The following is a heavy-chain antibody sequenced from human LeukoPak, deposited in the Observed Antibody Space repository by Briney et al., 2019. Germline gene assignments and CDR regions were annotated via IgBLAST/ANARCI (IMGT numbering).Heavy chain of an antibody. Sequence: SETLSLTCTVSGGSISSSNYYWGWIRQPPGKGLEWIGYIFNSGSTYYNPSLKSRVTISVDTSKNQFSLKLSSVTAADTAVYYCARQFYYYGSGSYYYNWFDPWGQGTLVTVSS. CDR1: GGSISSSNYY. V-gene: IGHV4-39*01. J-gene: IGHJ5*02. D-gene: IGHD3-10*01. CDR3: ARQFYYYGSGSYYYNWFDP. CDR2: IFNSGST.